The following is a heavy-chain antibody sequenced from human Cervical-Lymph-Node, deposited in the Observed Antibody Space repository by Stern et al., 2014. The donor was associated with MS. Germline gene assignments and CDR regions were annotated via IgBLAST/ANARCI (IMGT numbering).Heavy chain of an antibody. CDR1: GDSIISTSYY. CDR2: IDYSGTP. CDR3: ARFRTIFDWFDP. V-gene: IGHV4-31*03. Sequence: VQLVESGPGLVKPSQTLSLTCTVSGDSIISTSYYWSWIRQHPTKGLEWIGYIDYSGTPYSNPSLQSRLSMSVDTSKTQFSLKLNSVTAADTAVYYCARFRTIFDWFDPWGQGTLVTVSS. J-gene: IGHJ5*02. D-gene: IGHD3-3*01.